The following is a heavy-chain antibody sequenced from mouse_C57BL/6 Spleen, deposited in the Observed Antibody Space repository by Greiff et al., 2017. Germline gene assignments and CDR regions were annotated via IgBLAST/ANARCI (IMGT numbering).Heavy chain of an antibody. V-gene: IGHV5-17*01. J-gene: IGHJ2*01. Sequence: EVKLVESGGGLVKPGGSLKLSCAASGFTFSDYGMHWVRQAPEQGLEWVAYISSGGSTIYYADTVKGRFTISRDNAKNTLFLQMTSLRSEDTAMXYCARRGGYYLDDWGQGTTLTVSS. CDR1: GFTFSDYG. D-gene: IGHD1-1*02. CDR3: ARRGGYYLDD. CDR2: ISSGGSTI.